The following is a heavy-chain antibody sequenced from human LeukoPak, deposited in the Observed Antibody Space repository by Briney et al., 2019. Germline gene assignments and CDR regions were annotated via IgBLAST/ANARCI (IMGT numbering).Heavy chain of an antibody. CDR3: ARDRDSGSPFDY. Sequence: SETLSLTCTVSGGSISSGSYYWSWIRQPAGKGLEWIGRIYTSGSTNYNPSLKSRVTISVDTSKNQFSLKLSSVTAADTAVYYCARDRDSGSPFDYWGQGTLVTVSS. V-gene: IGHV4-61*02. J-gene: IGHJ4*02. CDR2: IYTSGST. D-gene: IGHD1-26*01. CDR1: GGSISSGSYY.